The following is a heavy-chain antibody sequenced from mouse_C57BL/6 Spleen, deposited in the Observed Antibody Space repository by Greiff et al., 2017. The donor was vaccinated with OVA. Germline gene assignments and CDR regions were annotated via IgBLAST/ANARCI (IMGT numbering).Heavy chain of an antibody. Sequence: QVQLKQPGAELVKPGASVKLSCKASGYTFTSYWMHWVKQRPGQGLEWIGMIHPNSGSTNYNEKFKSKATLTVDKSSSTAYMQLSSLTSEDSAVYYCARSPLSGNDWYFDVWGTGTTVTVSS. J-gene: IGHJ1*03. V-gene: IGHV1-64*01. CDR2: IHPNSGST. D-gene: IGHD3-1*01. CDR3: ARSPLSGNDWYFDV. CDR1: GYTFTSYW.